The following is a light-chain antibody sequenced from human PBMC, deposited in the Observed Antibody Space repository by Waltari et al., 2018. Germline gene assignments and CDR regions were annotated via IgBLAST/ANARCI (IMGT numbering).Light chain of an antibody. CDR2: WAS. CDR3: QQYYSTPLT. CDR1: ESVLYSSNHKNH. V-gene: IGKV4-1*01. J-gene: IGKJ4*01. Sequence: DIVMTQSPESLAVSLGERVTINCKSSESVLYSSNHKNHLAWYHQKPGQPPKLLLYWASTRESGVPDRFSGSGSETDFTLTVTSLQAEDVAVYYCQQYYSTPLTFGGGTKVEI.